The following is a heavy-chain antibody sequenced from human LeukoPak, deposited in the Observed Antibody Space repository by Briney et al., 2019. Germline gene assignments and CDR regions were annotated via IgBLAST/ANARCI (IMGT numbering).Heavy chain of an antibody. Sequence: ASVKVSCMASGYTFTSYGISWVRQAPGQGLEWMGWISAYNGNTNYAQKLQGRVTMTTDTSTSTAYTELRSLRSDDTAVYYCARALPRPDYWGQGTLVTVSS. CDR1: GYTFTSYG. V-gene: IGHV1-18*01. CDR2: ISAYNGNT. CDR3: ARALPRPDY. J-gene: IGHJ4*02.